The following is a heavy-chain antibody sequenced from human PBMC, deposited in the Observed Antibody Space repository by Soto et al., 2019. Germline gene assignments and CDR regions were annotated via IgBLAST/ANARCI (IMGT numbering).Heavy chain of an antibody. CDR1: GGSISSSSYY. V-gene: IGHV4-39*01. CDR2: IYYSGST. J-gene: IGHJ4*02. CDR3: GGRSFGVVENMDY. Sequence: SETLSLTCTVSGGSISSSSYYWGWIRQPPGKGLEWIGSIYYSGSTYYNPSLKSRVTISVDTSKNQFSLKLSSVTAADTAVYYCGGRSFGVVENMDYWGQGTLVTVSS. D-gene: IGHD3-3*01.